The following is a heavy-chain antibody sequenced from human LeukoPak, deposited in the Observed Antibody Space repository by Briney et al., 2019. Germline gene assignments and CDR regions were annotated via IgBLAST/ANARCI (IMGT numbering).Heavy chain of an antibody. Sequence: SETLSLTCTVSGGSISSYYWSWIRQPPGKGLEWIGYIYYSGSTNYNPSLKSRVTISVDTSKNLFSLKLSSVTAADTAVYYCARELGAYWFDPWGQGTLVTVSS. CDR2: IYYSGST. CDR3: ARELGAYWFDP. J-gene: IGHJ5*02. D-gene: IGHD3-16*01. V-gene: IGHV4-59*01. CDR1: GGSISSYY.